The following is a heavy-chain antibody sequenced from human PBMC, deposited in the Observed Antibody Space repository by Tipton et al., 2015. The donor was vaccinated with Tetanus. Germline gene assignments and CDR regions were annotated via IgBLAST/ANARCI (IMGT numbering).Heavy chain of an antibody. CDR3: ARGPSYYDILTGYHPAPLFDY. CDR2: ISAYNGNT. CDR1: GYTFTSYG. D-gene: IGHD3-9*01. Sequence: QLVQSGAEVKKPGASVKVSCKASGYTFTSYGISWVRQAPGQGPEWMGWISAYNGNTNYARKLQGRVTMTTDTSTSTAYMELRCLRSDDTAVYYCARGPSYYDILTGYHPAPLFDYWGQGTLVTVSS. V-gene: IGHV1-18*01. J-gene: IGHJ4*02.